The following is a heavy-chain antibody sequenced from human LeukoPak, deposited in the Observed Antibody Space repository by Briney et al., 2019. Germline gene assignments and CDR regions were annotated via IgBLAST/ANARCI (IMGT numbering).Heavy chain of an antibody. J-gene: IGHJ3*02. CDR1: GYTFTSYY. CDR2: INPSGGST. D-gene: IGHD1-26*01. Sequence: ASVKVSCKASGYTFTSYYMHWVRQAPGQGLEWMGLINPSGGSTSYAQKFQGRVTMTRDTSTSTVYMELSSLRSEDTAVYYCARGEMGPAEWGDAFDIWGQGTMVTVSS. CDR3: ARGEMGPAEWGDAFDI. V-gene: IGHV1-46*01.